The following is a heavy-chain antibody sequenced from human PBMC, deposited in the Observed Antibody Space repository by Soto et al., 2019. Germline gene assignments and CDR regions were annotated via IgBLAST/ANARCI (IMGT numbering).Heavy chain of an antibody. CDR1: GFTFSYYG. CDR3: AKGGSNAAMDV. J-gene: IGHJ6*02. D-gene: IGHD1-26*01. CDR2: IWYDESNK. V-gene: IGHV3-33*08. Sequence: QVQLVESGGGVVQPGRSLRLSCAASGFTFSYYGMHWVRQAPGKGLEWVAIIWYDESNKYYADSVTGRFTISRDNSNNMVYQQMNSLRAEDTAVYYCAKGGSNAAMDVWGQGTTVTVSS.